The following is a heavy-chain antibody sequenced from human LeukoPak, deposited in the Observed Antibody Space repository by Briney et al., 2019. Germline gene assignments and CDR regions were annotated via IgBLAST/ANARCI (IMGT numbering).Heavy chain of an antibody. CDR1: GFTFSSYA. J-gene: IGHJ4*02. CDR2: ISGSGGST. V-gene: IGHV3-23*01. D-gene: IGHD2-15*01. Sequence: GGSLRLSCAASGFTFSSYAMSWVRQAPGKGLEWVSAISGSGGSTYYADSVKGRFTISRDNSKNTLYLQMNSLRAEDTAVYYCARVGGRGGYCSGGSCYYFDYWGQGTLVTVSS. CDR3: ARVGGRGGYCSGGSCYYFDY.